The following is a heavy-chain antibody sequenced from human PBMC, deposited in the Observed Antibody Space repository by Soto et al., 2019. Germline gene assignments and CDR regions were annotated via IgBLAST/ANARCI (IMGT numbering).Heavy chain of an antibody. CDR3: AKDLGPPVRSHYPYWYFDV. Sequence: EVQLLESGGGLVQPGGSLSLSCAASGFTFSSYAMSWVRQTPGKGLEGVAGISGGGGATYYADAVKGRLTISRDNSNNPLYLQMNSLRAEDTAVYYCAKDLGPPVRSHYPYWYFDVWGRGTLVTVSS. D-gene: IGHD3-10*01. CDR1: GFTFSSYA. V-gene: IGHV3-23*01. CDR2: ISGGGGAT. J-gene: IGHJ2*01.